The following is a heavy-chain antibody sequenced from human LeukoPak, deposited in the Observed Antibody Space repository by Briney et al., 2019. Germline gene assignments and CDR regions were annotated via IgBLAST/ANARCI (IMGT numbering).Heavy chain of an antibody. CDR1: GFIFSNYG. CDR3: ARGKRYFDY. J-gene: IGHJ4*02. CDR2: ISYDGSYK. V-gene: IGHV3-30*03. D-gene: IGHD1-1*01. Sequence: GGSLRLSCAASGFIFSNYGMHWVRQAPGKGLEWVAVISYDGSYKYYVDSVKGRFTISRDNAKNSLYLQMNSLRAEDTAVYYCARGKRYFDYWGQGTLVTVSS.